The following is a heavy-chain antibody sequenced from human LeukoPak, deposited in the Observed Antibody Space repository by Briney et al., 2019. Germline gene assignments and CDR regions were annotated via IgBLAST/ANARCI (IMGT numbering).Heavy chain of an antibody. V-gene: IGHV3-23*01. CDR3: AKGRDTREWYKDAFDI. D-gene: IGHD3-3*01. CDR1: GFTFTRYA. CDR2: ITGYGGDT. J-gene: IGHJ3*02. Sequence: PGGSLRLSWAAAGFTFTRYAMSWVRQAPGKGLEWVSSITGYGGDTYYGASVKGRFTVSRDNSQNTLYLQMSSLRAEDTAIYYCAKGRDTREWYKDAFDIWGQGTRVTVSS.